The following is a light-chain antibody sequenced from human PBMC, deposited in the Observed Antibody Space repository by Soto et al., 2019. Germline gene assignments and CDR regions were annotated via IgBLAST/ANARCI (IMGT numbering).Light chain of an antibody. J-gene: IGKJ3*01. CDR1: QSISSY. CDR2: AAS. V-gene: IGKV1-39*01. CDR3: KQSYSTPPLYP. Sequence: DLQMTHSPSSLSASVGDRVTITCRASQSISSYLNWYQQKPGKAPKLLIYAASSLQSGVPSRFSGSGSGTDFTLTISSLQPEDFATYYCKQSYSTPPLYPFGPATKVDI.